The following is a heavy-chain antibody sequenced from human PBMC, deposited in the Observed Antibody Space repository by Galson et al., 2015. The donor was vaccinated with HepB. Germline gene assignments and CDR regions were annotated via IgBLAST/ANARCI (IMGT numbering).Heavy chain of an antibody. V-gene: IGHV4-59*08. CDR1: GGSISTYY. Sequence: ETLSLTCSVSGGSISTYYWNWIRQPPGKGLEWIGYIYGTGSTNYNPSLKSRVTISVDTSKNQFSLKLSSVTAADTAVYYCVRGSPWYWRWDNWGQGTLVTVSS. J-gene: IGHJ4*02. CDR2: IYGTGST. CDR3: VRGSPWYWRWDN. D-gene: IGHD6-19*01.